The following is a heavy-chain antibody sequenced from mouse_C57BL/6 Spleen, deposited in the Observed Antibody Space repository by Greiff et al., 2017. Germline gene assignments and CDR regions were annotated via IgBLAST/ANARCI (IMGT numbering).Heavy chain of an antibody. CDR2: IYPRSGNT. CDR1: GYTFTSYG. Sequence: VQLQQSGAELARPGASVKLSCKASGYTFTSYGISWVKQRTGQGLEWIGEIYPRSGNTYYNEKFKGKATLTADKSSSTAYMELRSLTSEDSAVYFWARPAGTGYYFDYWGQGTTLTVSS. J-gene: IGHJ2*01. D-gene: IGHD4-1*01. V-gene: IGHV1-81*01. CDR3: ARPAGTGYYFDY.